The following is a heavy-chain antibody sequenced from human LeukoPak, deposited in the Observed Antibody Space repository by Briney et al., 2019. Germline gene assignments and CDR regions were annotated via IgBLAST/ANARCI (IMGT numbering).Heavy chain of an antibody. CDR1: GFTFSTFA. J-gene: IGHJ6*02. D-gene: IGHD2-21*02. CDR3: ARERVVTTSRSYYYGMDV. CDR2: ISGSGDTT. Sequence: GSLRLSCTASGFTFSTFAMDWVRQAPGKGLQWVSGISGSGDTTYYADSVKGRFAISRDNSENTLYLQMNRLRDEDTAVYYCARERVVTTSRSYYYGMDVWGQGTTVTVSS. V-gene: IGHV3-23*01.